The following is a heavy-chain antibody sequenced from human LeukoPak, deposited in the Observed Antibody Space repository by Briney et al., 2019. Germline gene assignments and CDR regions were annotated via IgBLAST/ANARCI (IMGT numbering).Heavy chain of an antibody. Sequence: PGGSLRLSCAASGFTFSSYAMHWVRQAPGKGLEWVAVISYDGSNKYYADSVKGRFTISRDNSKNTLYLQMNSLRAEDTAVYYCARDQQGMGIFDYWGQGTLVTVSS. CDR1: GFTFSSYA. D-gene: IGHD6-19*01. V-gene: IGHV3-30-3*01. J-gene: IGHJ4*02. CDR3: ARDQQGMGIFDY. CDR2: ISYDGSNK.